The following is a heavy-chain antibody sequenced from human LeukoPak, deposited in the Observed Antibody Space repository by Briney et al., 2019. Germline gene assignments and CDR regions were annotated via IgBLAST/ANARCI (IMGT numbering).Heavy chain of an antibody. CDR2: VWFDGSNE. CDR3: ARDGGSYYGDAFDV. CDR1: GFTFSSYG. J-gene: IGHJ3*01. Sequence: GGSLRLSCVVSGFTFSSYGMHWVRQAPGKGLEWVAVVWFDGSNEYYADSVKGRFTISRDNAKKTLYLQMNSLRTEDTAVYFCARDGGSYYGDAFDVWGQGTLVTVSS. V-gene: IGHV3-33*01. D-gene: IGHD1-26*01.